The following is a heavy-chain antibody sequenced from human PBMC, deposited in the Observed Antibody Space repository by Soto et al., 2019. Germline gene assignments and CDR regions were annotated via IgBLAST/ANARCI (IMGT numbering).Heavy chain of an antibody. D-gene: IGHD3-16*01. CDR1: GYTFTSYG. CDR2: ISAYNGNT. J-gene: IGHJ6*03. CDR3: ARGPTYVFGIHLISYYYRDV. V-gene: IGHV1-18*01. Sequence: ASVKVSCKASGYTFTSYGISWVRQAPGQGLEWMGWISAYNGNTNYAQKLQGRVTMTTDTSTSTAYMELRSLRSDDTAVYYCARGPTYVFGIHLISYYYRDVWGKGTTVTVS.